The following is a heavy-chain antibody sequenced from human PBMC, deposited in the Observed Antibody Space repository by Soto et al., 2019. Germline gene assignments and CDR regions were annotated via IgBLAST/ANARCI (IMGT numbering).Heavy chain of an antibody. CDR3: AKSSNDFVWGTFRHLDS. Sequence: EVQLLESGGGWVQPGGSLRLSCAASGLSFSSYAMTWVRQAPGKGLEWVSAIGGGGRTKYYADSVKGRFTISRDNSKNTLYLHMSSLRGEDTAVYHCAKSSNDFVWGTFRHLDSWGQGTLVTVSS. CDR1: GLSFSSYA. D-gene: IGHD3-16*02. J-gene: IGHJ4*02. V-gene: IGHV3-23*01. CDR2: IGGGGRTK.